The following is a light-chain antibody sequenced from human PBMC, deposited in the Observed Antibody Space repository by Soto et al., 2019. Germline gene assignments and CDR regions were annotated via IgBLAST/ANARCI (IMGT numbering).Light chain of an antibody. Sequence: DIPMTQSPSTLSASVGDRVTITCRASQSISSWLAWYQQKPGKAPKLLIYDASSLESGVPSRFSGSGSGTEFTLTISSLQPDDFATSYCQQYNSYSPMYTFGQGTKLEIK. J-gene: IGKJ2*01. CDR3: QQYNSYSPMYT. CDR2: DAS. CDR1: QSISSW. V-gene: IGKV1-5*01.